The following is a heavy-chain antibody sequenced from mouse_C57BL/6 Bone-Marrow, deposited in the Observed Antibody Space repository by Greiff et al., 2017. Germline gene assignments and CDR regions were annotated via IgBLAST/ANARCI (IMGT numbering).Heavy chain of an antibody. CDR3: ARERNYYGSSYDYFDY. Sequence: QVQLQQPGTELVKPGASVKLSCKASGYTFTSYWMHWVKQRPGQGLEWIGNINPSNGGTNYNEKFKSKATLTVDKSSSTAYMPLSSLTSEDSAVYYCARERNYYGSSYDYFDYWGQGTTLTVSS. CDR1: GYTFTSYW. D-gene: IGHD1-1*01. V-gene: IGHV1-53*01. CDR2: INPSNGGT. J-gene: IGHJ2*01.